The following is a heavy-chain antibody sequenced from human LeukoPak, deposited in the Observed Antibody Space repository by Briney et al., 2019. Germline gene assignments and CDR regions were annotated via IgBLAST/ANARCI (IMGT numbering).Heavy chain of an antibody. V-gene: IGHV4-34*01. D-gene: IGHD3-3*01. CDR3: ARGGDFWSGFRGREDWFDP. J-gene: IGHJ5*02. CDR1: GGSFSGYY. CDR2: INHSGST. Sequence: PSETLSLTCAVYGGSFSGYYWSWIRQPPGKGLEWIGEINHSGSTNYNPSLKSRVTISVDRSKNQFSLKLSSVTAADTAVYYCARGGDFWSGFRGREDWFDPWGQGTLVTVSS.